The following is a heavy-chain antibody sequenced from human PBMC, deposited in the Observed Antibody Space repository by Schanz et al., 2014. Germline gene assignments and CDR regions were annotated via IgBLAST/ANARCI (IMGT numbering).Heavy chain of an antibody. CDR1: GLTFRNHA. CDR3: ARGSGSYFHWYFDL. V-gene: IGHV3-23*04. CDR2: ISSSATSS. Sequence: EVQLVESGGGLVQPGGSLRLSCTASGLTFRNHAMTWVRQAPGMGLEWVAVISSSATSSYYADSVKGRFTISRDNSRDTVSLQMKSLRVEDTALYFCARGSGSYFHWYFDLWGRGIMVTVSS. D-gene: IGHD3-10*01. J-gene: IGHJ2*01.